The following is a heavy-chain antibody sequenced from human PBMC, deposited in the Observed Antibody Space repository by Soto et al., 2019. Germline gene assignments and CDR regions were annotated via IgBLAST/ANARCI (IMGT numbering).Heavy chain of an antibody. J-gene: IGHJ6*02. Sequence: SVKVSCKASGGTFSSYAISWVRQAPGQGLEWMGGIIPIFGTANYAQKFQGRVTITADESTSTAYMELSSLRSEDTAVYYCARDLNAREYSSSWPRMDVWGQGTTGTVSS. V-gene: IGHV1-69*13. CDR1: GGTFSSYA. CDR3: ARDLNAREYSSSWPRMDV. D-gene: IGHD6-13*01. CDR2: IIPIFGTA.